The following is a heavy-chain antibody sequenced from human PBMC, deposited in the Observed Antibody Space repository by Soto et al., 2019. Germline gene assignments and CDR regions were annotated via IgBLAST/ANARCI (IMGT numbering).Heavy chain of an antibody. CDR2: VIPIVDPT. CDR1: GGTFSSYT. V-gene: IGHV1-69*08. J-gene: IGHJ6*02. D-gene: IGHD3-10*01. Sequence: QVQLVQSGAEVKRPGSSVKVSCKTSGGTFSSYTISWVRQAPGQGLEWMGRVIPIVDPTNYAQKFQGRVTISADESTSTVYMELSSLRSEDTAVYYCARDQDFVDGSEPSYGLDVWGQGTTVTVSS. CDR3: ARDQDFVDGSEPSYGLDV.